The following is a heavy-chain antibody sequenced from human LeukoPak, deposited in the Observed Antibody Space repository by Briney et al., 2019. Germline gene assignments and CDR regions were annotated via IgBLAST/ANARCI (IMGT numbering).Heavy chain of an antibody. V-gene: IGHV5-51*01. D-gene: IGHD3-22*01. Sequence: GESLKISCKGSGYSFTSHWIGWVRQMPGKGLEWMGSIYPGDSETRYSPSFQGQVTISADKSISTAYLQWSSLKASDTAMYYCARRYYYDSSGYYLAHDAFDIWGQGTMVTVSS. CDR2: IYPGDSET. CDR1: GYSFTSHW. CDR3: ARRYYYDSSGYYLAHDAFDI. J-gene: IGHJ3*02.